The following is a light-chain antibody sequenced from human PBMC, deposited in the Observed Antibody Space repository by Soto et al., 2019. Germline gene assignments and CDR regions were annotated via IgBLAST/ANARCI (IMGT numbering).Light chain of an antibody. CDR3: QTWGTGIHVV. CDR2: LDSDGSH. J-gene: IGLJ2*01. Sequence: QTVVTQSPSASASLGASVKLTCTRSSGHSRYAIAWHQQQPEKGPRYLMKLDSDGSHTKGDAIPDRFSGSSSGSERYLTISSLQSEDEADYYCQTWGTGIHVVFGGGTKLTVL. V-gene: IGLV4-69*01. CDR1: SGHSRYA.